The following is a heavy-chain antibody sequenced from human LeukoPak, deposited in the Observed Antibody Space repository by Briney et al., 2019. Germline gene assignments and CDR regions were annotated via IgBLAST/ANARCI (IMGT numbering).Heavy chain of an antibody. V-gene: IGHV3-23*01. Sequence: GGSLRLSCAASGFTFSTSAMSWVRQAPGKGLGWVSVIGTTISDKYYADSGKGRFTISRDNSKNTVYLQLNSLRVEDTAVYYCAKRVAAAGRTYYFDYWGQGTVVIVSS. CDR3: AKRVAAAGRTYYFDY. J-gene: IGHJ4*02. D-gene: IGHD6-13*01. CDR2: IGTTISDK. CDR1: GFTFSTSA.